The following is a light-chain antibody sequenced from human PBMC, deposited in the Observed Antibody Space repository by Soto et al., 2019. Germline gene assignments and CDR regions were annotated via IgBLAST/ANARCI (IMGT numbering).Light chain of an antibody. CDR2: VAS. V-gene: IGKV1-39*01. CDR1: ETISKY. J-gene: IGKJ1*01. Sequence: DIQMTQSPSSLSASIGDRVTITCRASETISKYLSWYQQKPGEAPNLLVYVASTLQSGVPSRFSGSGSGTVFTLTINSLQPEDFATYYCQQSYTSPWTFGQGPRWTSN. CDR3: QQSYTSPWT.